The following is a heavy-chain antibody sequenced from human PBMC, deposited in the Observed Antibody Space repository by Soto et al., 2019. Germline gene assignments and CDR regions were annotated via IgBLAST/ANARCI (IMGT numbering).Heavy chain of an antibody. CDR1: GYTFTGYY. V-gene: IGHV1-2*04. CDR2: INPNSGGT. Sequence: QVQLVQSGAEVKKPGASVKVSCKASGYTFTGYYMHWVRQAPGQGLEWMGWINPNSGGTNYAQQFKGWVTMPRDTPISTAYMEPSRLRTDDTAVYYCARSSGSNDAFDIWGQGTMVTVSS. D-gene: IGHD3-10*01. J-gene: IGHJ3*02. CDR3: ARSSGSNDAFDI.